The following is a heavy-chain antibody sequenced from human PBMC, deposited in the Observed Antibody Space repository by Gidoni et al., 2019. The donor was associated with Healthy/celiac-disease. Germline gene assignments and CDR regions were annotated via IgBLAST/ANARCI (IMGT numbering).Heavy chain of an antibody. D-gene: IGHD1-26*01. CDR3: ARVGAAGGDYFDY. CDR1: GFTFSDHY. V-gene: IGHV3-72*01. CDR2: TRNKANSYTT. Sequence: EVQLVESGGGLVQPGGSLRLSCAASGFTFSDHYMDWVRQAPGKGLEWVGRTRNKANSYTTEYAASVKGRFTILRDDSKNSLYLQMNSLKTEDTAVYYCARVGAAGGDYFDYWGQGTLVTVSS. J-gene: IGHJ4*02.